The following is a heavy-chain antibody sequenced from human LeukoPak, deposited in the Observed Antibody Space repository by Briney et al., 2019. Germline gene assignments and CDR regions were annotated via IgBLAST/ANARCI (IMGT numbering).Heavy chain of an antibody. CDR1: GGSISSYY. CDR3: ARGHYDSSGYYSHYFDS. CDR2: IYTSGST. Sequence: SETLSLTCTVSGGSISSYYWSWIRQPAGKGLEWIGRIYTSGSTNYNPSLKSRVTMSVDTSKNQFSLKLSSVTAADTAVYFCARGHYDSSGYYSHYFDSWSQGTLVTVSS. V-gene: IGHV4-4*07. J-gene: IGHJ4*02. D-gene: IGHD3-22*01.